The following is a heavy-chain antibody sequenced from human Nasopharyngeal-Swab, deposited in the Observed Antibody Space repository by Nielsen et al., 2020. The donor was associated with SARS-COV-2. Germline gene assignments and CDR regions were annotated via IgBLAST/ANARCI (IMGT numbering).Heavy chain of an antibody. CDR3: AKDPSRLVGNRGY. V-gene: IGHV3-30*18. J-gene: IGHJ4*02. Sequence: GESLKISCTASGFSFGTYGMHWVRQAPGKGLEWVTVISNDGNIKYYVDSVKGRFPISRDNSKNTLFLHMNSLRREDTAVYFCAKDPSRLVGNRGYWGQGTLVSVSS. D-gene: IGHD2-2*01. CDR1: GFSFGTYG. CDR2: ISNDGNIK.